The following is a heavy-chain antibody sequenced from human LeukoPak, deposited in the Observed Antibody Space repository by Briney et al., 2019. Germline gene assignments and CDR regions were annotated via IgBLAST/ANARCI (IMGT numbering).Heavy chain of an antibody. J-gene: IGHJ4*02. CDR2: IWYDGSNK. V-gene: IGHV3-33*01. CDR1: GFTFSSYG. Sequence: PGGSLRLSCAASGFTFSSYGMHWVRQAPGKGLEWVAVIWYDGSNKYYADSVKGRFTISRDNSKNTLYLQMNSLRAEDTVVYYCATYIAVAGLDYWGQGTLVTVSS. D-gene: IGHD6-19*01. CDR3: ATYIAVAGLDY.